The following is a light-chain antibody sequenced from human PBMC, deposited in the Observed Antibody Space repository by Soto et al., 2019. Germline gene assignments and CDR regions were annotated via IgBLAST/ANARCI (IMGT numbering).Light chain of an antibody. CDR1: QSVSSN. CDR3: QQYNYWPPWT. V-gene: IGKV3-15*01. J-gene: IGKJ1*01. CDR2: GAS. Sequence: EIVMTQSPATLSVSPGERATLSCRASQSVSSNLAWYQQKPGQAPRLLISGASTRATGIPARFSGSGSGTEFTLTISSLQSEDFAVYYCQQYNYWPPWTVGQGTKVEIK.